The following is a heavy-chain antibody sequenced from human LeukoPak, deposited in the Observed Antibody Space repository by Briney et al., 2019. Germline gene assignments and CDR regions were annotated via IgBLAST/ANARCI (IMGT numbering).Heavy chain of an antibody. J-gene: IGHJ4*02. Sequence: SETLSLTCTVSGGSISSYYWSWIRQPPGKGLEWIGYIYYSGSTNYNPSLKSRVTISVDTSKNQFSLKLSSVTVADTAVYYCARADASMLQLYWGQGTLVTVSS. V-gene: IGHV4-59*01. CDR3: ARADASMLQLY. CDR2: IYYSGST. CDR1: GGSISSYY. D-gene: IGHD2/OR15-2a*01.